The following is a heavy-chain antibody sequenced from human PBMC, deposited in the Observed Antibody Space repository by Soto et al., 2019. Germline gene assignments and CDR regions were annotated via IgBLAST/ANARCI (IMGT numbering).Heavy chain of an antibody. CDR3: ARTPGVQYDGSSSADAFDV. Sequence: SGPTLVNPTQTLTLTCSFSGFSLIGSGMRVSWLRQPPGKALEWLARIDWDDDEFYSTSLRSRLTISKDTSKNQVVLTMTNMAPVDTATYYCARTPGVQYDGSSSADAFDVWGQGTMVTVSS. D-gene: IGHD3-22*01. CDR2: IDWDDDE. V-gene: IGHV2-70*04. CDR1: GFSLIGSGMR. J-gene: IGHJ3*01.